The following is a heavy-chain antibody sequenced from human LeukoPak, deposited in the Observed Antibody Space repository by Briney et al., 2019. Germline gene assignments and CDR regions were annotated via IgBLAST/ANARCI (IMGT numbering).Heavy chain of an antibody. D-gene: IGHD3-16*02. J-gene: IGHJ4*02. V-gene: IGHV1-18*01. CDR1: GYTFTSYG. CDR2: ISAYNGNT. Sequence: ASVKVSCKASGYTFTSYGISWVRQAPGQGLEWMGWISAYNGNTNYAQKFQGRVTITADKSTSTAYMELSSLRSEDTAVYYCAREGGGYDYVWGSYPRGIFDYWGQGTLVTVSS. CDR3: AREGGGYDYVWGSYPRGIFDY.